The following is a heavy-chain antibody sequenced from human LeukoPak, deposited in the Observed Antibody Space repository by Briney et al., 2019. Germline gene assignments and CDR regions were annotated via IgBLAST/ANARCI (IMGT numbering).Heavy chain of an antibody. CDR2: IYNSGST. CDR1: GYSVSSGYY. CDR3: ARWAVVTANYFDY. V-gene: IGHV4-38-2*02. Sequence: SETLSLTCTVSGYSVSSGYYWGWIRQPPGKGLEWIGNIYNSGSTYYNPSLKSRVTISVDTSKNQFSLKLSSVTAADTAVYYCARWAVVTANYFDYWGQGTLVTVSS. D-gene: IGHD2-15*01. J-gene: IGHJ4*02.